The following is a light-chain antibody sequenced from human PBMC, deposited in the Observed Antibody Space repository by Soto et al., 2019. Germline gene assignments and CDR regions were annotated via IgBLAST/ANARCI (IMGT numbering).Light chain of an antibody. V-gene: IGKV3-20*01. CDR2: AVS. J-gene: IGKJ2*03. CDR1: QSVDSRY. CDR3: QQYGSSPRYS. Sequence: DIVLTQSPGTLSLSPGERATLSYRASQSVDSRYLAWYQQKPGQAPRLVIHAVSRRATGIPDRFSGSGSGTDFTLTISRLEPEDFAEYYCQQYGSSPRYSFGQGTYLEIK.